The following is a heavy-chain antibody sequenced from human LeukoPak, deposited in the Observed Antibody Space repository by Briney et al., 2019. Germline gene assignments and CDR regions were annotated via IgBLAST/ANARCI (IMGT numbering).Heavy chain of an antibody. CDR2: IYSSGST. CDR3: ARDGLYGETADY. V-gene: IGHV4-4*07. CDR1: GGSISSYY. J-gene: IGHJ4*02. D-gene: IGHD4-17*01. Sequence: SETLSLTCTVSGGSISSYYWSWIRQPAGKGLEWIGRIYSSGSTNYNPSLKSRATMSVDTSKNQFSLKLSSVTAADTAVYYCARDGLYGETADYWGQGTLVTVSS.